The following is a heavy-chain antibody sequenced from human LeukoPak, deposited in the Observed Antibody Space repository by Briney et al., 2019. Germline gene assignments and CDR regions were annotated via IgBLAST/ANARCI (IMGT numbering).Heavy chain of an antibody. V-gene: IGHV3-48*01. J-gene: IGHJ4*02. CDR3: TRGPSSTRFDY. D-gene: IGHD2-2*01. CDR2: IIGSSTTI. Sequence: GGSLRLSCAASGFTFSSYSMNWVRQAPGKGLEWISYIIGSSTTIYYADSVKGRFTISRDNAKNSLYLQMNSLRAEDTAVYYCTRGPSSTRFDYWGPGTLVTVS. CDR1: GFTFSSYS.